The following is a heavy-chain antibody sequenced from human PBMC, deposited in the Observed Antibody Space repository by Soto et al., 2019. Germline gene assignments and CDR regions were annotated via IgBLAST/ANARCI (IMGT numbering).Heavy chain of an antibody. V-gene: IGHV4-59*01. Sequence: WIRQPPGKGLEWIGYIYYSGSTNYNPSLKSRVTISVDTSKNQFSLKLSSVTAADSAVYYCASSRGDVAASGTFGYCGHGTLVT. CDR3: ASSRGDVAASGTFGY. D-gene: IGHD6-13*01. CDR2: IYYSGST. J-gene: IGHJ4*01.